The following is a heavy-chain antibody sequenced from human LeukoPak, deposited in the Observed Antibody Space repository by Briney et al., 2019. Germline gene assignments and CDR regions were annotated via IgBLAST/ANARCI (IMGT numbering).Heavy chain of an antibody. J-gene: IGHJ5*02. D-gene: IGHD1-1*01. CDR2: VNRVGNT. CDR1: GASFSGYS. V-gene: IGHV4-34*01. Sequence: SETLSITCAVHGASFSGYSWSWVRQPPGKGMEWIGEVNRVGNTIYNPSLKSRVTISIDTSTTQFSLTLTSVTVADTAIYFCARERVVSNFNWFDPWGQGTLVTVSS. CDR3: ARERVVSNFNWFDP.